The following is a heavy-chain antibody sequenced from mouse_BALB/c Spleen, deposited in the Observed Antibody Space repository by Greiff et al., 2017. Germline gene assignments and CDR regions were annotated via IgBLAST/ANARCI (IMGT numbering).Heavy chain of an antibody. CDR3: ARSPYDYVFAY. J-gene: IGHJ3*01. CDR2: ISSGSSTI. Sequence: EVQGVESGGGLVQPGGSRKLSCAASGFTFSSFGMHWVRQAPEKGLEWVAYISSGSSTIYYADTVKGRFTISRDNPKNTLFLQMTSLRSEDTAMYYCARSPYDYVFAYWGQGTLVTVSA. CDR1: GFTFSSFG. V-gene: IGHV5-17*02. D-gene: IGHD2-4*01.